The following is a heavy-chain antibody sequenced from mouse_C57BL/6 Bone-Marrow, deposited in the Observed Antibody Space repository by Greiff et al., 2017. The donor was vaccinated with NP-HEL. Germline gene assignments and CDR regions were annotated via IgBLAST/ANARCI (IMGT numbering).Heavy chain of an antibody. J-gene: IGHJ2*01. Sequence: VQLQQSGAELMKPGASVKLSCKATGYTFTGYWIEWVKQRPGHGLEWIGEILPGSGSTNYNEKFKGKATFTADTYSNTAYMQLSRLTTEDAAIYYCARRGYDYVGYWGQGTTLTVSS. V-gene: IGHV1-9*01. D-gene: IGHD2-4*01. CDR1: GYTFTGYW. CDR2: ILPGSGST. CDR3: ARRGYDYVGY.